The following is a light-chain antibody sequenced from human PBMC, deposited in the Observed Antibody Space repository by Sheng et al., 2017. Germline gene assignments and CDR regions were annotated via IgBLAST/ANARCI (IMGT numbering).Light chain of an antibody. Sequence: EIVLTQSPGTLSLSPGERATLSCRASQTVRDDYLAWYQHKPGQAPRLLIKGASSRATGIPARFSGSGSGTDFTLTISSLEPEDFAVYYCQQRSNWVTFGGGTKVEIK. J-gene: IGKJ4*01. CDR1: QTVRDDY. CDR2: GAS. CDR3: QQRSNWVT. V-gene: IGKV3D-20*02.